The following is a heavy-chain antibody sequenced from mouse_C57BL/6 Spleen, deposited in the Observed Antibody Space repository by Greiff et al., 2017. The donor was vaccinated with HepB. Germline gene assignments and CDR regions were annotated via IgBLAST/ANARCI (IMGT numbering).Heavy chain of an antibody. CDR1: GYTFTSYW. CDR3: ARSFYYGSSRYYFDY. Sequence: QVQLKQPGAELVMPGASVKLSCKASGYTFTSYWMHWVKQRPGQGLEWIGEIDPSDSYTNYNQKFKGKSTLTVDKSSSTAYMQLSSLTSEDSAVYYCARSFYYGSSRYYFDYWGQGTTLTVSS. J-gene: IGHJ2*01. CDR2: IDPSDSYT. D-gene: IGHD1-1*01. V-gene: IGHV1-69*01.